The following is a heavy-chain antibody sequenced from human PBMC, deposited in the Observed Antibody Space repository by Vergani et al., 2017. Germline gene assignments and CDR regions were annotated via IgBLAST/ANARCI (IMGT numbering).Heavy chain of an antibody. J-gene: IGHJ5*02. CDR2: IYYSGST. V-gene: IGHV4-39*01. CDR1: GASIRSSNYY. Sequence: QLQLQESGPGLVKPSATLSLTCSASGASIRSSNYYWGWIRQPPGKGLEWIASIYYSGSTYHNPSLKSRVTISVDTSKNQFSLKLSSVTAADTAVYFCARHSTVEWLVKLGWIDPWGKGILVTVSS. CDR3: ARHSTVEWLVKLGWIDP. D-gene: IGHD6-19*01.